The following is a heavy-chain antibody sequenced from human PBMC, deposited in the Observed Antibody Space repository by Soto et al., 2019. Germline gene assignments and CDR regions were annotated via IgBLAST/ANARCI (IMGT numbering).Heavy chain of an antibody. J-gene: IGHJ4*02. D-gene: IGHD2-15*01. CDR1: GGSISPYY. CDR3: ARARGARYFDY. V-gene: IGHV4-59*08. CDR2: IYYSGST. Sequence: SETLSLTCSVSGGSISPYYWAWIRQSPGKGLEWIGYIYYSGSTYYNPSLKSRVTISVDTSKNQFSLKLSSVTAADTAVYYCARARGARYFDYWGQGTLVTVSS.